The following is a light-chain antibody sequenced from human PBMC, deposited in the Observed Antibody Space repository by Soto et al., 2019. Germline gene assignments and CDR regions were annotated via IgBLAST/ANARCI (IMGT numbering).Light chain of an antibody. CDR3: HRYNNGPLT. CDR1: QGIGDT. J-gene: IGKJ4*01. V-gene: IGKV3-15*01. CDR2: DTS. Sequence: EVVLTQSPATLSVSPGEGVTLSFRASQGIGDTLAWYKHKPGQTPRLLIYDTSASDTGVPARFSGSRSGPEFTLTITSLQSEDFAIDYWHRYNNGPLTFGGGTKVE.